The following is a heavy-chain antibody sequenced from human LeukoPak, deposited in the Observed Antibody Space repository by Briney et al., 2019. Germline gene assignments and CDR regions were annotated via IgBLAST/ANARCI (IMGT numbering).Heavy chain of an antibody. CDR2: IVGSGTTI. CDR3: ARGYGEIDY. J-gene: IGHJ4*02. D-gene: IGHD3-10*01. CDR1: GFTFSSYN. V-gene: IGHV3-48*01. Sequence: GGSLRLSCAASGFTFSSYNMNWVRQAPGKGLAWVSNIVGSGTTIYYAASVKGRFTISRDNAKNSLYLQMNSLRAEDTAVYYCARGYGEIDYWGQGTLVTVSS.